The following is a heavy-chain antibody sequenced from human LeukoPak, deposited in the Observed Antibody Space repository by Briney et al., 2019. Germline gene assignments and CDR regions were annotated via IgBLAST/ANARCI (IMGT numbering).Heavy chain of an antibody. CDR1: GGTFSSYA. D-gene: IGHD2-2*01. CDR3: ARAADCSSTSCLNEYCQH. J-gene: IGHJ1*01. CDR2: IIPIFGTA. Sequence: GASVKVSCKASGGTFSSYAISWVRQAPGQGLEWMGGIIPIFGTANYAQKFQGRVTITADESTSTAYMELSSLRSEETAVYYCARAADCSSTSCLNEYCQHWGQGTLGTVSS. V-gene: IGHV1-69*13.